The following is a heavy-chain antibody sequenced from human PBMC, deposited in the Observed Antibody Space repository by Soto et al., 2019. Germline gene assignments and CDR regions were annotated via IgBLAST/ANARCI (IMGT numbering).Heavy chain of an antibody. D-gene: IGHD6-6*01. V-gene: IGHV1-3*01. CDR2: INAGNGNT. CDR1: GYTFTSYA. J-gene: IGHJ6*02. Sequence: ASVNVSCKASGYTFTSYAMHWVRQAPGQRLEWMGWINAGNGNTKYSQKFQGRVTITRDTSASTAYMELSSLRSEDTAVYYCARDPEYLANYYYYGMDAWGQGTTVTVSS. CDR3: ARDPEYLANYYYYGMDA.